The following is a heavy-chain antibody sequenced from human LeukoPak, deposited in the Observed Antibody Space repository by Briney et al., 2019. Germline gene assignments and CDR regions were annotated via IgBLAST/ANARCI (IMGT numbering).Heavy chain of an antibody. CDR3: ARDLKYWNDEENDAFDI. D-gene: IGHD1-1*01. J-gene: IGHJ3*02. V-gene: IGHV3-11*01. Sequence: PGGSLRLSCAASGFTFRDYYMSWIRQAPGKGLEWVSYISSSGSTIYYADSVKGRFTISRDNAKNSLYLQMNSLRAEDTAVYYCARDLKYWNDEENDAFDIWGQGTMVTVSS. CDR2: ISSSGSTI. CDR1: GFTFRDYY.